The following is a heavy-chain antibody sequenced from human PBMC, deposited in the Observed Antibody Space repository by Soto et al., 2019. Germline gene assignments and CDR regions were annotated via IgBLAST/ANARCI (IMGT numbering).Heavy chain of an antibody. J-gene: IGHJ5*02. CDR3: ARDRSEFARWFER. D-gene: IGHD2-21*01. V-gene: IGHV3-33*01. CDR1: GFTFRNHG. CDR2: IWYDESHE. Sequence: QVQLVESGGGLVQPERSLRLSCAASGFTFRNHGMHWVRQAPGKGLEWVAVIWYDESHEFYADSVKGRFSISRDNAKNALYLQMNSLRAEDTAMYYCARDRSEFARWFERWGQGTLVTVSS.